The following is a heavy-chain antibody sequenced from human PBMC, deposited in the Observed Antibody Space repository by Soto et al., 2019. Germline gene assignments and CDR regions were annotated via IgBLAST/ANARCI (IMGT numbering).Heavy chain of an antibody. V-gene: IGHV1-69*12. D-gene: IGHD6-13*01. CDR2: IIPIFGTA. J-gene: IGHJ6*02. CDR1: GGTFSSYA. CDR3: ARDLVSGGPAGHYSYYGMDV. Sequence: QVQLVQSGAEVKKPGSSVKVSCKASGGTFSSYAIRWVRQAPGQGLEWMGGIIPIFGTANYAQKFQGRVTITAVEATSTAYMQLSSLRSEDTAVYYCARDLVSGGPAGHYSYYGMDVWGQGTTVTVSS.